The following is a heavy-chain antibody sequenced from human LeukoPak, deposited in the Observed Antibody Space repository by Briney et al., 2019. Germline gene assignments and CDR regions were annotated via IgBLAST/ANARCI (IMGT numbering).Heavy chain of an antibody. Sequence: ASVKVSSKASGDTFTDSYIHSVRQAPGQRLEWMGWINPDSGGTSSAQKFQDRVTMTRDTSISTAYMELSSLRSDETAVYYCARAAAAAMANYFDYWGQGALVTVAS. V-gene: IGHV1-2*02. CDR1: GDTFTDSY. D-gene: IGHD2-2*01. CDR3: ARAAAAAMANYFDY. J-gene: IGHJ4*02. CDR2: INPDSGGT.